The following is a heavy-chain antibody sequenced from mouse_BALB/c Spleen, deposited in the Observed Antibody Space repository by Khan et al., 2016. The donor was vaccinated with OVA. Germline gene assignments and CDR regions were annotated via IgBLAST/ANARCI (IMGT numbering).Heavy chain of an antibody. CDR3: ARGDFGNYEFVY. CDR1: GYTFTSYW. Sequence: QVQLQQSGAELVKPGASVKLSCKTSGYTFTSYWIQWVKQRPGQGLGWIGQIFPGTGTTYYNENFKGKATLTVDTSSNTAFMQLSSLTSEDSAVYFCARGDFGNYEFVYWGQGTLVTVSP. V-gene: IGHV1S132*01. J-gene: IGHJ3*01. CDR2: IFPGTGTT. D-gene: IGHD2-1*01.